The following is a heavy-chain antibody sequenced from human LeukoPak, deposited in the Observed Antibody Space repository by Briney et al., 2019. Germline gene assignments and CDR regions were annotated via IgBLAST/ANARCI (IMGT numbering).Heavy chain of an antibody. CDR1: IFSFSSCW. J-gene: IGHJ4*02. CDR2: IKQDGSEK. V-gene: IGHV3-7*01. Sequence: GGSLRLSCAASIFSFSSCWMSWVRQAPGQGLEWVANIKQDGSEKFYVDSVKGRFTISRDNSKNTLYLEMNSLTPGDTATYYCATTRGCTTTRCNRAFDCWGQGTLVAVSS. D-gene: IGHD2-8*01. CDR3: ATTRGCTTTRCNRAFDC.